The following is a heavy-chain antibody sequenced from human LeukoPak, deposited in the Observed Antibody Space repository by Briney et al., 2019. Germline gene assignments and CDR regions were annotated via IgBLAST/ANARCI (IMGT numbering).Heavy chain of an antibody. CDR3: ARDLWGHGVAGTGY. D-gene: IGHD6-19*01. Sequence: ASVKVSCKASGYTFTGYYMHWVRQAPGQGLEWMGWINPNSGGTNYAQKFQGRVTMTRDTSISTAYMELSRLRSDDTAVYYCARDLWGHGVAGTGYWGQGTLVTVSP. V-gene: IGHV1-2*02. CDR1: GYTFTGYY. CDR2: INPNSGGT. J-gene: IGHJ4*02.